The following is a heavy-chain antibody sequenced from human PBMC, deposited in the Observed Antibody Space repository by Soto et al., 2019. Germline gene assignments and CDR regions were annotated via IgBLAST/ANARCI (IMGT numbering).Heavy chain of an antibody. CDR1: GYSFTIYW. Sequence: GESLKISCNGSGYSFTIYWIGWVRQMPGKGLESMGIIYPGDSDTRYSPSFQGQVTISADKSISTAYLQWSSLKASDTAMYYCARTAAAGKYYYGMDVWGQGTTVTVSS. J-gene: IGHJ6*02. CDR2: IYPGDSDT. V-gene: IGHV5-51*01. D-gene: IGHD6-13*01. CDR3: ARTAAAGKYYYGMDV.